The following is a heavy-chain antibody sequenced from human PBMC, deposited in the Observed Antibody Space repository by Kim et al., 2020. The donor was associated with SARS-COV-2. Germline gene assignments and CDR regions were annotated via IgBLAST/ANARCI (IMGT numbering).Heavy chain of an antibody. D-gene: IGHD2-15*01. V-gene: IGHV3-48*02. J-gene: IGHJ3*02. CDR3: ARARVVVHAFDI. Sequence: YYADSVKGRFTISRDNAKNSLYLQMNSLRDEDTAVYYCARARVVVHAFDIWGQGTMVTVSS.